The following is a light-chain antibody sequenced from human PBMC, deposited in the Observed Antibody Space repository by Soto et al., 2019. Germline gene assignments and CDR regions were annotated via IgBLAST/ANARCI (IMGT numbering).Light chain of an antibody. V-gene: IGKV1-39*01. CDR1: QSISNF. CDR2: AAS. J-gene: IGKJ5*01. Sequence: DIQMTQSPSSLSASVGDRVTITCRASQSISNFLNWYQEKPGKAPKLLIYAASSLQSGVPSTFSGSGSGTDFTLTISSLQPEDFATYYCQQSYSIPITFGQGTRLEIK. CDR3: QQSYSIPIT.